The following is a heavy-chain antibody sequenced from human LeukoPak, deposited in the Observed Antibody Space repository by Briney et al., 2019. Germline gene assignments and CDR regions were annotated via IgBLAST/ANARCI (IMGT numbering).Heavy chain of an antibody. CDR2: INHSGST. Sequence: SETLSLTCAVYSESFSGYYWSWIRQPPGKGLEWIGEINHSGSTNYNPSLKSRVTISFDTSKNQFSLKLSSVTAADTAVYYCASGGSRATRWFDPWGQGTLVTVSS. V-gene: IGHV4-34*01. J-gene: IGHJ5*02. CDR3: ASGGSRATRWFDP. D-gene: IGHD6-13*01. CDR1: SESFSGYY.